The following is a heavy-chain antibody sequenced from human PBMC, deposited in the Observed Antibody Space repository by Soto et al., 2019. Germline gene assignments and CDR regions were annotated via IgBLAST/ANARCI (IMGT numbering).Heavy chain of an antibody. Sequence: GGSLRLSCAASGFTFSSYAMSWVRQAPGKGLEWVSAISGSGGSTYYADSVKGRFTISRDNSKNTLYLQMNSLRAEDTAVYYCAKGEDFWSGYYYYYGMDVWGQGTTVTVSS. CDR1: GFTFSSYA. CDR3: AKGEDFWSGYYYYYGMDV. D-gene: IGHD3-3*01. J-gene: IGHJ6*02. V-gene: IGHV3-23*01. CDR2: ISGSGGST.